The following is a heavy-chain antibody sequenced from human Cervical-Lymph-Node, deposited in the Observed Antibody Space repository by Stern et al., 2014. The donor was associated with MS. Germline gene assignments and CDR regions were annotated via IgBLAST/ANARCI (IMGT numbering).Heavy chain of an antibody. J-gene: IGHJ6*02. D-gene: IGHD2-21*02. CDR3: AREYVEASGVGYLYYGLDV. CDR1: GYTFINYY. Sequence: QVQLVQSGAEVKKPGASVKVSCKASGYTFINYYMHWVRHAPGHGLEWMGFINTLGGSNDYTQKFQGRLTMTRETSTTTVSMELSGLRPEDTAVYYCAREYVEASGVGYLYYGLDVWGQGTTVIVSS. V-gene: IGHV1-46*01. CDR2: INTLGGSN.